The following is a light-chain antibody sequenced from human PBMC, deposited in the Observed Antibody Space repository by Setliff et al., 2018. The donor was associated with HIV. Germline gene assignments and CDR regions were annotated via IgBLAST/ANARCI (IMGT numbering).Light chain of an antibody. V-gene: IGLV1-44*01. CDR1: SSNIGSNT. CDR3: AAWDDSLTGYV. Sequence: QSVLTQPPSASGTPGQKVTISCSGSSSNIGSNTVNWYQQLPGTAPKLLIYGSNVRPSRVPDRFSGSKSGTSASLAISGLQAEDEADYYCAAWDDSLTGYVFGTGTKVTVL. CDR2: GSN. J-gene: IGLJ1*01.